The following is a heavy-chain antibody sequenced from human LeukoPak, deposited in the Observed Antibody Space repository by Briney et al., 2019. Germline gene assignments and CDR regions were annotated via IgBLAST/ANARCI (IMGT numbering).Heavy chain of an antibody. D-gene: IGHD6-13*01. V-gene: IGHV3-74*01. CDR3: ARDLYSSSFSSSWYTMDY. J-gene: IGHJ4*02. CDR2: INSDGSST. CDR1: GFTFSSYW. Sequence: GGSLTLSCAASGFTFSSYWMHWVRQAPGKGLVWVSRINSDGSSTSYADSVKGRFTISRDNAKNTLYLQMNSLRAEDTAVYYCARDLYSSSFSSSWYTMDYWGQGTLVTVSS.